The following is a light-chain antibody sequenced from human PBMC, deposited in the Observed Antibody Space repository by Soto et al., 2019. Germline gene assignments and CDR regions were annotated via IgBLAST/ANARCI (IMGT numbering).Light chain of an antibody. CDR3: QQYGSSPLT. CDR1: QSVSNKY. J-gene: IGKJ4*01. CDR2: GAS. Sequence: ELVLTQSPGTLSLSPGERATLSCRASQSVSNKYLAWYQQKPGQAPRLVIYGASNRATGIPDRFSGSGSGTDFTLTISRLQTEDFAVYNCQQYGSSPLTFGGGTKVDIK. V-gene: IGKV3-20*01.